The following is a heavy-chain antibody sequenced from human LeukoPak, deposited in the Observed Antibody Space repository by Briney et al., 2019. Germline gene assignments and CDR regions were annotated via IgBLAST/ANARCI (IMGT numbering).Heavy chain of an antibody. Sequence: GASVKVSCKASGYTFTSYGISWVRQAPGQGLEWMGWISAYNGNTNYAQKLQGRVTMTTDTSTSTAYMELRSLRSDDTAVFYCARDAQMYYYDSSVDDAFDIWGQGTMVTVSS. CDR1: GYTFTSYG. CDR3: ARDAQMYYYDSSVDDAFDI. D-gene: IGHD3-22*01. CDR2: ISAYNGNT. J-gene: IGHJ3*02. V-gene: IGHV1-18*01.